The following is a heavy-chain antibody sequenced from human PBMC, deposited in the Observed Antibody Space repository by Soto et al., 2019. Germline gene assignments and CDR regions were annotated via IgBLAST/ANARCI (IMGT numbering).Heavy chain of an antibody. J-gene: IGHJ5*02. CDR3: ARGSSITMVRGVIWVNWFDP. D-gene: IGHD3-10*01. Sequence: ASVKVSCKASGYTFTSYYMHWVRQAPGQGLEWMGIINPSSGSTSYAQKFQGRVTMTRDTSISTAYMELSSLRSEDTAVYYCARGSSITMVRGVIWVNWFDPWGQGTLVTVSS. V-gene: IGHV1-46*01. CDR1: GYTFTSYY. CDR2: INPSSGST.